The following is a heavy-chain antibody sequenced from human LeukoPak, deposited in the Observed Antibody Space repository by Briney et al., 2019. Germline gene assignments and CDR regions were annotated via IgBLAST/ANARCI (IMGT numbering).Heavy chain of an antibody. CDR3: ARDYDFWSGYYYY. D-gene: IGHD3-3*01. CDR1: GFTFNSYW. Sequence: GGSLRLSCAASGFTFNSYWMSWVRQAPGKGLEWVANIKQDGSEKHYVDSVKGRFTISRDNAKNSLFLQMNSLRVEDTAVYYCARDYDFWSGYYYYWGQGTLVTVSS. V-gene: IGHV3-7*01. J-gene: IGHJ4*02. CDR2: IKQDGSEK.